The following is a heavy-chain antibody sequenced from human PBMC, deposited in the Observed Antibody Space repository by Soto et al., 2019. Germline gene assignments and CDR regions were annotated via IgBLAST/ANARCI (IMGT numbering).Heavy chain of an antibody. V-gene: IGHV1-8*01. CDR1: GYTSTSYD. CDR3: ARGRRAVYYYYYYKDV. D-gene: IGHD4-17*01. CDR2: MNPNSGNT. Sequence: GASVKVSCKASGYTSTSYDINWVRQATGQGLEWMGWMNPNSGNTGYAQKFQGRVTMTRNTSISTAYMELSSLRSEDTAVYYCARGRRAVYYYYYYKDVWGKGTTVTVSS. J-gene: IGHJ6*03.